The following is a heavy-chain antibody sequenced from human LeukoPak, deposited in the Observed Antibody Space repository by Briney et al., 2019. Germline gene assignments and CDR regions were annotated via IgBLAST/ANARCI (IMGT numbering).Heavy chain of an antibody. CDR1: GGSINSYY. J-gene: IGHJ4*02. D-gene: IGHD3-10*02. CDR2: IYYSGRT. Sequence: NPSETLSLTCTVSGGSINSYYWSWIRQPPGKGLEWIGYIYYSGRTNYNPSLKSRVTISVNTSKNQFSLKLSSVTAAGTAVYYCARSKYGGPDYWGQGTLVTVSS. V-gene: IGHV4-59*01. CDR3: ARSKYGGPDY.